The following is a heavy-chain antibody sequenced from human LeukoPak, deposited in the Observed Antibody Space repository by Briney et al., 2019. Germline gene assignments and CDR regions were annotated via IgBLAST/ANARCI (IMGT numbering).Heavy chain of an antibody. J-gene: IGHJ4*02. D-gene: IGHD2-2*01. V-gene: IGHV4-61*01. Sequence: SETLSLTCTVSGGSVSSGSYYWSWIRQPPGKGLEWIGYIYYSGSTNYNPSLKSRVTISVDTSKNQFSLKLSSVTAADTAVYYCASLTYCSSTSCYAFSDYWGQGTLVTVSS. CDR1: GGSVSSGSYY. CDR3: ASLTYCSSTSCYAFSDY. CDR2: IYYSGST.